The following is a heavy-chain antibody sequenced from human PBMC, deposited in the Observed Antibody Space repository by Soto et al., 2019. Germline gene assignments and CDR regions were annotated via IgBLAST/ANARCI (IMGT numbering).Heavy chain of an antibody. CDR3: ARHQSGSGNSNFDF. D-gene: IGHD3-10*01. V-gene: IGHV5-10-1*01. CDR1: GYIFTNYW. J-gene: IGHJ4*02. CDR2: VDPNDSFA. Sequence: PGESLKISCSASGYIFTNYWISWVRQKPGGGLEWMGRVDPNDSFATYSPSFEGHVSISVDKSTNIVYLQWRSLRASDTATYYCARHQSGSGNSNFDFWGQGTPVTVSS.